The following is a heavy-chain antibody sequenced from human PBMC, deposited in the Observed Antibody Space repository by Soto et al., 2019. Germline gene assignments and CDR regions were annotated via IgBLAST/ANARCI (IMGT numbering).Heavy chain of an antibody. CDR1: GGYSSRGGDY. D-gene: IGHD4-4*01. Sequence: SETLSLTCTVSGGYSSRGGDYWSWISQPPGKGLEWIGYIYYSGSTYYNPSLKSRVTISRDNSKNSLFLQMDSLRLDDTAVYYCAKWDYDSNRSALHRCGQGPLVTVS. CDR2: IYYSGST. CDR3: AKWDYDSNRSALHR. J-gene: IGHJ1*01. V-gene: IGHV4-31*03.